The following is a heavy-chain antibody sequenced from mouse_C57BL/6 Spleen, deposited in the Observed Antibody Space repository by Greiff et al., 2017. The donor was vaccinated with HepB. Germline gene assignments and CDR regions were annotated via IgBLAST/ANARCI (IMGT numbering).Heavy chain of an antibody. Sequence: EVKLMESEGGLVQPGSSMKLSCTASGFTFSDYYMAWVRQVPEKGLEWVANINYDGSSTYYLDSLKSRFIISRDNAKNILYLQMSSLKSEDTATYYCARYYYGSSLDYWGQGTTLTVSS. J-gene: IGHJ2*01. V-gene: IGHV5-16*01. CDR2: INYDGSST. D-gene: IGHD1-1*01. CDR1: GFTFSDYY. CDR3: ARYYYGSSLDY.